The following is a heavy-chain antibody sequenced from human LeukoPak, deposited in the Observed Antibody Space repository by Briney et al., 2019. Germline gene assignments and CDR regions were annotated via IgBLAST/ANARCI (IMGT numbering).Heavy chain of an antibody. J-gene: IGHJ3*02. D-gene: IGHD2-8*02. CDR2: FYYGGST. Sequence: NPSETLSLTCTVSGASISQHYWSWIRQPPGKGLEYIGYFYYGGSTNYTSSVRSRVTILVDTSKNQFTLNLRSVTAADTAKYYCTRGITGHYRSMGGFAFDIWGQGTVVAVSS. CDR1: GASISQHY. V-gene: IGHV4-59*11. CDR3: TRGITGHYRSMGGFAFDI.